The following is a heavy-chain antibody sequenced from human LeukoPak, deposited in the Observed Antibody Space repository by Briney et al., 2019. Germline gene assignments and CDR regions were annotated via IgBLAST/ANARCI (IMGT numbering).Heavy chain of an antibody. CDR1: GDSISSSGYS. D-gene: IGHD1-14*01. V-gene: IGHV4-39*01. Sequence: SETLSLTCTVFGDSISSSGYSWGWFRQPPGRGLEWVASIDDSGSTYSNPSLRSRVTISVDTAKSKVSLTLRSVSGSDTAVYYCVCYGGRNQGHYWGQGTLVTVSS. CDR2: IDDSGST. J-gene: IGHJ4*02. CDR3: VCYGGRNQGHY.